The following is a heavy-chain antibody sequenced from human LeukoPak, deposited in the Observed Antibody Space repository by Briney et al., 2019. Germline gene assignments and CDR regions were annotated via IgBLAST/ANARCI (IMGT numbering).Heavy chain of an antibody. D-gene: IGHD6-6*01. V-gene: IGHV3-30*02. CDR2: IRYDGSNK. Sequence: GGSLRLSCAASGFTFSSYGMQWVRQAPGKGLEWVAFIRYDGSNKYYADSVKGRFTISRDNSKNTLYLQMNSLRAEDTAVYYCAKEFYSSSSVDYWGQGTLVTVSS. CDR3: AKEFYSSSSVDY. CDR1: GFTFSSYG. J-gene: IGHJ4*02.